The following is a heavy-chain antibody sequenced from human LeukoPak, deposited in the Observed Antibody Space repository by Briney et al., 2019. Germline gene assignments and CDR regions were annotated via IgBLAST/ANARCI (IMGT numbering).Heavy chain of an antibody. CDR1: GFTFSSYG. CDR3: ARGGIAADLWYFDL. J-gene: IGHJ2*01. Sequence: PGGSLRLSCAASGFTFSSYGMHWVRQAPGKGLEWVAFIRYDGSNKYYADSVKGRFTISRDNYKKTLFLQMNSLRAEDTAVYYCARGGIAADLWYFDLWGHGTLVSVSS. D-gene: IGHD6-13*01. CDR2: IRYDGSNK. V-gene: IGHV3-30*02.